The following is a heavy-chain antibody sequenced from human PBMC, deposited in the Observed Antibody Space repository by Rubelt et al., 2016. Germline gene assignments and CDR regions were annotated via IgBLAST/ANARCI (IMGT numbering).Heavy chain of an antibody. CDR2: INHSGST. CDR3: ARGDIAAAGAPFDY. D-gene: IGHD6-13*01. J-gene: IGHJ4*02. V-gene: IGHV4-39*07. Sequence: QLQLHESGPGLVKPSETLSLTCTVSGGSVSSGSYFWGWIRQPPGKGLEWIGEINHSGSTNYNPSLKSRVTISVDTSKNQFSLKLSSVTAADTAVYYGARGDIAAAGAPFDYWGQGTLVTVSS. CDR1: GGSVSSGSYF.